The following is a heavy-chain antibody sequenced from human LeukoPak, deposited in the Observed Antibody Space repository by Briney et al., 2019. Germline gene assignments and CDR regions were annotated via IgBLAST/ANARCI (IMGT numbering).Heavy chain of an antibody. V-gene: IGHV1-2*02. D-gene: IGHD3-22*01. CDR2: INPNSGGT. CDR3: ARDYYYDSSGYYDGYAFDI. CDR1: GYTFTGYY. Sequence: ASVKVSSKASGYTFTGYYMHWVRQAPGQGLEWMGWINPNSGGTNYAQKFQGRVTMTTDTSTSTAYMELRSLRSDDTAVYYCARDYYYDSSGYYDGYAFDIWGQGTMVTVSS. J-gene: IGHJ3*02.